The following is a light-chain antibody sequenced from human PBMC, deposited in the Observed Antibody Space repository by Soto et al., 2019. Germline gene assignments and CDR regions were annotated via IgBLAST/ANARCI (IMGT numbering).Light chain of an antibody. CDR1: QSVSSY. V-gene: IGKV3-20*01. CDR3: QQYGSSPWT. J-gene: IGKJ1*01. CDR2: DAS. Sequence: EIVLTQSPATLSLSPGERATLSCRASQSVSSYLAWYQQKPGQAPRLLIYDASNRAPGIPARFSGSGSGTDFTLTISRLEPEDFAVYYCQQYGSSPWTFGQGTKVDIK.